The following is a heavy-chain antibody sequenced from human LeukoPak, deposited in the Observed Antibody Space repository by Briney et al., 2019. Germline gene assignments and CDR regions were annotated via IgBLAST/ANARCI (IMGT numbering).Heavy chain of an antibody. J-gene: IGHJ4*02. CDR2: INPNSGGT. Sequence: ASVKVSCKASGYTFTGYYMHWVRQAPGQGLEWMGWINPNSGGTNYAQKFQGRVTMTRDTSISTAYMELSRLRSDDTAVYYCARENSWDSYGYGVYDYWGQGTLVTVSS. D-gene: IGHD5-18*01. CDR3: ARENSWDSYGYGVYDY. V-gene: IGHV1-2*02. CDR1: GYTFTGYY.